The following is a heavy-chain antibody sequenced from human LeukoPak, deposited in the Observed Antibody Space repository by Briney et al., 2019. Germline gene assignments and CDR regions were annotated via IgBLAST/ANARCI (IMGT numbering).Heavy chain of an antibody. D-gene: IGHD2-15*01. J-gene: IGHJ4*02. CDR1: GGSISSYY. CDR2: IYYSGST. V-gene: IGHV4-59*01. CDR3: ARGYPGGSWYFDY. Sequence: KPSETLSLTCTVSGGSISSYYWSWIRQPPGKGLEWIGYIYYSGSTNYNPSLKSRVTISVDTSKNQFSLKLSSVTAADTAVYYCARGYPGGSWYFDYWGQGTLVTVSS.